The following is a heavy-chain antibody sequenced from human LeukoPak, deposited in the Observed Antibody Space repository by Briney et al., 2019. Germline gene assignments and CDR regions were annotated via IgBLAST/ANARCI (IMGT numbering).Heavy chain of an antibody. J-gene: IGHJ3*02. CDR3: ARRWNVDTAMVTHDAFDI. CDR1: GYTFTGYY. CDR2: INPNSGGT. D-gene: IGHD5-18*01. Sequence: ASVKVSCKASGYTFTGYYVHWVRQAPGQGLEWMGRINPNSGGTNYAQKFQGRVTMTRDTSISTAYMELSRLRSDDTAVYYCARRWNVDTAMVTHDAFDIWGQGTMVTVSS. V-gene: IGHV1-2*06.